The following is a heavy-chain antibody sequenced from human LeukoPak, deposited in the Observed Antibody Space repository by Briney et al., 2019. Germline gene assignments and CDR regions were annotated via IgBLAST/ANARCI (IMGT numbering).Heavy chain of an antibody. V-gene: IGHV4-34*01. J-gene: IGHJ5*02. D-gene: IGHD5-24*01. CDR2: INHSGST. CDR3: ARLLEIQIGDGYNFTFDP. CDR1: GGSFSGYY. Sequence: SETLSLTCAVYGGSFSGYYWTWIRQPPGKGLEWIGEINHSGSTNYNPSLKSRVTISVDTSKNQFSLKLSSVTAADTAVYYCARLLEIQIGDGYNFTFDPWGQGTLVTVSS.